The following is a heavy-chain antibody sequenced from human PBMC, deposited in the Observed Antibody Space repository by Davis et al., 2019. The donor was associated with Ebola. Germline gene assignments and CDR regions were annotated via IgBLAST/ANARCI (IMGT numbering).Heavy chain of an antibody. V-gene: IGHV4-59*01. Sequence: GSLRLSCTVSGGSISSYYWSWIRQPPGKGLEWIGYIYYSGSTNYNPSLKSRVTISVDTSKNQFSLKLSSVTAADTAVYYCARDDDVVVPAAILLDYWGQGTLVTVSS. CDR3: ARDDDVVVPAAILLDY. J-gene: IGHJ4*02. D-gene: IGHD2-2*01. CDR2: IYYSGST. CDR1: GGSISSYY.